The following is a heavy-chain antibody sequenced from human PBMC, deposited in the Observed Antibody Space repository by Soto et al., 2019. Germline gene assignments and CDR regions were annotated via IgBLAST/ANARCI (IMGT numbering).Heavy chain of an antibody. CDR3: ARDLGYSGSYYYYGMDV. D-gene: IGHD1-26*01. J-gene: IGHJ6*02. CDR2: IIPIFGTA. CDR1: GGTFSSYA. V-gene: IGHV1-69*12. Sequence: QVQLVQSGAEVKKPGSSVKVSCKASGGTFSSYAISWVRQAPGQGLEWMGGIIPIFGTANYAQKFQGRVTFTADESTSTAYMELSSLRSEDTAVYYCARDLGYSGSYYYYGMDVWGQGTTVTVSS.